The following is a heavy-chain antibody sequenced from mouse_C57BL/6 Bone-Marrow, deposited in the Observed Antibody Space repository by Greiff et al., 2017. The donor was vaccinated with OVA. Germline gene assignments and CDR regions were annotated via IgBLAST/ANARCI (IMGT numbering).Heavy chain of an antibody. J-gene: IGHJ3*01. CDR2: IYPRSGNT. Sequence: QVHVKQSGAELARPGASVKLSCKASGYTFTSYGISWVKQRTGQGLEWIGEIYPRSGNTYYNEKFKGKATLTADKSSSTAYMELRSLTSEDSAVYFCARWGGYWFAYWGQGTLVTVSA. V-gene: IGHV1-81*01. CDR3: ARWGGYWFAY. CDR1: GYTFTSYG. D-gene: IGHD2-2*01.